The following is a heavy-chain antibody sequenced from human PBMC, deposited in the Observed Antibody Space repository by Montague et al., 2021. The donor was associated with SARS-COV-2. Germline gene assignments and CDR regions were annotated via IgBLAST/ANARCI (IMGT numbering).Heavy chain of an antibody. CDR2: INHSGST. V-gene: IGHV4-34*01. CDR1: GGSFSGYY. D-gene: IGHD4-17*01. J-gene: IGHJ6*02. CDR3: ARALPVTTFFYSYYGMDV. Sequence: SETLSLTCAVYGGSFSGYYWSWIRQPPGKGLEWIGEINHSGSTNYNPPLKSRVTISVDTSKNQFSLELSSVTAADTAVYYCARALPVTTFFYSYYGMDVWGQGTTVTVSS.